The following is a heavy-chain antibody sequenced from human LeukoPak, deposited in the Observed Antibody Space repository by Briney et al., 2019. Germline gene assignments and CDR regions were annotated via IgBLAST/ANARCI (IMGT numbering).Heavy chain of an antibody. CDR1: GYSISSGYY. J-gene: IGHJ5*02. D-gene: IGHD5-12*01. Sequence: PSETLSLTCTVSGYSISSGYYWGWIRQPPGKGLEWIGSIYHSGSTYYNPSLKSRVTISVDTSKNQFSLKLSSVTAADTAVYYCARVDIVATTPGGGFDPWGQGTLVTVSS. V-gene: IGHV4-38-2*02. CDR2: IYHSGST. CDR3: ARVDIVATTPGGGFDP.